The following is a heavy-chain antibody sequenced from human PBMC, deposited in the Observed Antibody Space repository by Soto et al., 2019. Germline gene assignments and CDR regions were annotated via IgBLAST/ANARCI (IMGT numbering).Heavy chain of an antibody. D-gene: IGHD2-2*02. CDR1: GGTFSSYA. V-gene: IGHV1-69*06. CDR3: ARSLGYCSSTSCYIYYYYYYGMDV. CDR2: IIPIFGTA. Sequence: ASVKVSCKASGGTFSSYAISWVRQAPGQGLEWMGGIIPIFGTANYAQKFQGRVTITADKSTSTAYMELSSLRSEDTAVYYCARSLGYCSSTSCYIYYYYYYGMDVWGQGTTVTVS. J-gene: IGHJ6*02.